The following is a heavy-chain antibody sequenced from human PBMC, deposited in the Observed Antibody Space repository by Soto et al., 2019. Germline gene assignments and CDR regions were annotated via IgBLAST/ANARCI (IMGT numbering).Heavy chain of an antibody. J-gene: IGHJ4*02. D-gene: IGHD3-10*01. Sequence: HVQLVQSGTEVKKPGASVRVSGMVSGYPFPTYYIHWVRQAPGQGLEWMGWIDPRSGGTVYEQKVQGRVTMTRDTSISTVYMDLSGLTSDDTALYYCATDDYGIFPYWGQGSLVTVSS. V-gene: IGHV1-2*02. CDR3: ATDDYGIFPY. CDR2: IDPRSGGT. CDR1: GYPFPTYY.